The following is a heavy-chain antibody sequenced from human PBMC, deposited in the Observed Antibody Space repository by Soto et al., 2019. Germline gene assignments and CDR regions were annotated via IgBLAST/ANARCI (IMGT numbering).Heavy chain of an antibody. CDR1: GGSISSGDFY. Sequence: SETLSLTCTVSGGSISSGDFYWSWIRQPPGKGLELIGNIYYSGSTYYNPSLRSRAIMSVDTSQNQFSLKLSSLTAADTAVYFCARADDLSDSFDYWGQGALVTVYS. CDR3: ARADDLSDSFDY. CDR2: IYYSGST. V-gene: IGHV4-30-4*01. D-gene: IGHD2-21*02. J-gene: IGHJ4*02.